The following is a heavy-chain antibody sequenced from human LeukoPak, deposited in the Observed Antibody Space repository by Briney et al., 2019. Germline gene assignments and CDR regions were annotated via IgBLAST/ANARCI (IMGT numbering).Heavy chain of an antibody. CDR2: IRSKAYGWTT. CDR3: TRESQTREYYYDSSGSPSDY. CDR1: GFTFGDYA. J-gene: IGHJ4*02. V-gene: IGHV3-49*04. D-gene: IGHD3-22*01. Sequence: PGRSLRLSCTASGFTFGDYAMSWVRQAPGKGLEWVGFIRSKAYGWTTEYAASVKGRFTISRDDSKSIAYLQMNSLETEHTAVYYCTRESQTREYYYDSSGSPSDYWGQGTLVTVSS.